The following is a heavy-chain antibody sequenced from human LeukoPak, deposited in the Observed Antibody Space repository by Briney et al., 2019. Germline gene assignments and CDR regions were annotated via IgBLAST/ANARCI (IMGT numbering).Heavy chain of an antibody. J-gene: IGHJ4*02. Sequence: GASVKVSCKASGYTFTGYYMHWVRQAPGHGLEWMGWINPDSGGTNYAQKFQGRVTMTRDTSINTAYMELSRLRSDDTAVYYCARDPSRYGPTDFDYWGQGTLVTVSS. V-gene: IGHV1-2*02. CDR3: ARDPSRYGPTDFDY. D-gene: IGHD4/OR15-4a*01. CDR2: INPDSGGT. CDR1: GYTFTGYY.